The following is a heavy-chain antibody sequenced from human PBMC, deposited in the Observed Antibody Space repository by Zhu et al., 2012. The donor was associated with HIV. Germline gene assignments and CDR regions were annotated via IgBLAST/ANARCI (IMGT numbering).Heavy chain of an antibody. CDR3: ARGEXLVVRGLMRYYFDY. CDR2: ISYSGST. V-gene: IGHV4-59*11. Sequence: QVQLQESGPGLVKSSETLSLTCTVSGGSISSHYWTWIRQSPGKGLEWIGYISYSGSTNYNPSLKSRVTVSMDTSKNLFSLKLNSVTAADTAVYLCARGEXLVVRGLMRYYFDYWVQGTLVTVS. D-gene: IGHD3-10*02. CDR1: GGSISSHY. J-gene: IGHJ4*02.